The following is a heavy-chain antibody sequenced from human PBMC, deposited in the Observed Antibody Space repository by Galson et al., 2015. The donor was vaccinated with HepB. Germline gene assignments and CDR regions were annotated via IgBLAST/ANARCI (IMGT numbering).Heavy chain of an antibody. D-gene: IGHD2-15*01. CDR1: GGSISSYY. CDR3: ARHGGYCSGGSCSNWFDP. CDR2: IYYSGST. V-gene: IGHV4-59*08. J-gene: IGHJ5*02. Sequence: LSLTCTVSGGSISSYYWSWIRQPPGKGLEWIGYIYYSGSTNYNPSLKSRVTISVDTSKNQFSLKLSSVTAADTAVYYCARHGGYCSGGSCSNWFDPWGQGTLVTVSS.